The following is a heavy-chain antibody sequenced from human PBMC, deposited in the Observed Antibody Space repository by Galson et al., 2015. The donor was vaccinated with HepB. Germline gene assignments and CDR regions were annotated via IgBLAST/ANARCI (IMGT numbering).Heavy chain of an antibody. J-gene: IGHJ3*02. CDR1: GDSVSNNSAA. D-gene: IGHD5-18*01. CDR3: ARNLARGYSYGADDAFDI. CDR2: TYYRSKWYN. V-gene: IGHV6-1*01. Sequence: CAISGDSVSNNSAAWNWIRQSPSRGLEWLGRTYYRSKWYNDYAVSVKSRITINPDTSKNQFSLQLNSVTPEDTAVYYCARNLARGYSYGADDAFDIWGQGTMVTVSS.